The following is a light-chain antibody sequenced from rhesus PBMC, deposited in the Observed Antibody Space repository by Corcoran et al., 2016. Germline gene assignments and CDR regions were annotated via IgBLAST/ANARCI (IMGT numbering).Light chain of an antibody. J-gene: IGKJ1*01. CDR1: QGISSY. Sequence: DIQMTQSPSSLSASVGDRVTITCRASQGISSYLTGYQQKPGKAPKLLIYYAKRLESGVPSRFSGSGSGTEFTLTISSLQPDVFATYYCQLYNSLPRTFCQGTKVEIK. V-gene: IGKV1-32*01. CDR3: QLYNSLPRT. CDR2: YAK.